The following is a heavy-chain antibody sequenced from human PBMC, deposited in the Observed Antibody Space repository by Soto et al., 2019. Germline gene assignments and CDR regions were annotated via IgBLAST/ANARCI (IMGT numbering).Heavy chain of an antibody. V-gene: IGHV4-31*03. CDR1: VFAIISFNFY. J-gene: IGHJ5*02. Sequence: TRCLTCTVSVFAIISFNFYWNFIRQHPGKGLEWIVFISYSGSTYYNPSLGSRVTISLDTSKNHFCLKLSSVTAADTAVYFCAREQAASIERWLDHWGQRTLVTVSS. CDR2: ISYSGST. CDR3: AREQAASIERWLDH. D-gene: IGHD6-13*01.